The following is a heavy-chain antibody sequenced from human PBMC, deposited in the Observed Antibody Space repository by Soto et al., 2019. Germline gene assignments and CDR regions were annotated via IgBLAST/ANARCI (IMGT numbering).Heavy chain of an antibody. V-gene: IGHV3-21*01. CDR2: ISSSSSYM. CDR3: ARGSGSSSLRAFDI. Sequence: PGGSLRLSCAASGFTFSSYSMNWVRQAPGKGLEWVSPISSSSSYMYYADSVKGRFTISRDNAKNSLYLQMNSLRAEDTAVYYCARGSGSSSLRAFDIWGQGTMVTVSS. D-gene: IGHD6-13*01. CDR1: GFTFSSYS. J-gene: IGHJ3*02.